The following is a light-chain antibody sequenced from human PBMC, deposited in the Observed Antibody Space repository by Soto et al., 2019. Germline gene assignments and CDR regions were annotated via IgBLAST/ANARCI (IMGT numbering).Light chain of an antibody. CDR2: EVT. Sequence: QSALTQPPSAFGSPGQSVTISCTGTSSDVGGYNYVSWYQQLPGKAPKLMIYEVTKRPSGVPDRFSGSKSGNTASLTVSGLQDDDEADYYCSSYAGSNNLVFGGGTKLTVL. J-gene: IGLJ2*01. CDR1: SSDVGGYNY. CDR3: SSYAGSNNLV. V-gene: IGLV2-8*01.